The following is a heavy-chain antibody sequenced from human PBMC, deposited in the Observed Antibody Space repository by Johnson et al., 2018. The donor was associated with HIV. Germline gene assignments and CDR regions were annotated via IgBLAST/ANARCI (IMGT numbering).Heavy chain of an antibody. CDR2: IYSGGST. J-gene: IGHJ3*02. CDR3: ARAYGDYEDAFDI. CDR1: GFTFSSYG. V-gene: IGHV3-NL1*01. Sequence: QVQLVESGGGVVQPGGSLRLSCAASGFTFSSYGMHWVRQAPGKGLEWVSVIYSGGSTYYADSVKGRFTISRDNSKNTLYLQMNSLRAGDTAVYYCARAYGDYEDAFDIWGQGTMVTVSS. D-gene: IGHD4-17*01.